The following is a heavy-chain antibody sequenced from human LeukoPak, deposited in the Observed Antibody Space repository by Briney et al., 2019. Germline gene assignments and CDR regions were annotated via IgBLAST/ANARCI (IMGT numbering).Heavy chain of an antibody. J-gene: IGHJ4*02. CDR2: ISGSGGST. V-gene: IGHV3-23*01. CDR1: GFTFSSYA. D-gene: IGHD1-1*01. CDR3: ARDRPDELERFDY. Sequence: PGGSLRLSCAASGFTFSSYAMSWVRQAPGKGLEWVPAISGSGGSTYYADSVKGRFTISRDNSKNTLYLQMNSLRAEDTAVYYCARDRPDELERFDYWGQGTLVTVSS.